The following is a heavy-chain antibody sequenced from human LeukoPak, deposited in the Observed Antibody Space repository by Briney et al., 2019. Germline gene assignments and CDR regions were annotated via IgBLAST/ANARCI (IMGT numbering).Heavy chain of an antibody. J-gene: IGHJ5*02. CDR3: ARSLHSGYVYWFDP. V-gene: IGHV1-69*05. CDR2: IIPIFGTA. Sequence: SVKVSCKASGGTFSSYAISWVRQAPGQGLEWMGRIIPIFGTANYAQKFQGRVTITTDESTSTAYMELSSLRSEDTAVYYCARSLHSGYVYWFDPWGQGTLVTVSS. CDR1: GGTFSSYA. D-gene: IGHD5-12*01.